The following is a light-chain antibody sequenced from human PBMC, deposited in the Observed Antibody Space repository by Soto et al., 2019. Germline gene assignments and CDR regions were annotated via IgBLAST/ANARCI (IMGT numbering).Light chain of an antibody. CDR1: SSNIGSNY. CDR2: RNN. V-gene: IGLV1-47*01. J-gene: IGLJ3*02. Sequence: QSVLTQPPSASGTPGQRVTISCSGSSSNIGSNYVYWYQQLPGTAPKLLIYRNNQRPSGVPDRFSGSKSGTSVSLAISGLRSEDEADYYCAAWDDSLSGPPWVFGGGTKLTVL. CDR3: AAWDDSLSGPPWV.